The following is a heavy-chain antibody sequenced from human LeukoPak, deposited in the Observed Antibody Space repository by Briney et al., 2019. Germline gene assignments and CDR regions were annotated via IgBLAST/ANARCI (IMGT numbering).Heavy chain of an antibody. CDR3: ARDREDDILTGYEFDY. D-gene: IGHD3-9*01. V-gene: IGHV1-2*02. CDR1: GYTFTGYY. CDR2: INPNSGGT. Sequence: GASVKVSCKASGYTFTGYYMHWVRQAPGQGLEWMGWINPNSGGTNYAQKFQGRVTMIRDTSISTAYMELSRLRSDDTAVYYCARDREDDILTGYEFDYWGQGTLVTVSS. J-gene: IGHJ4*02.